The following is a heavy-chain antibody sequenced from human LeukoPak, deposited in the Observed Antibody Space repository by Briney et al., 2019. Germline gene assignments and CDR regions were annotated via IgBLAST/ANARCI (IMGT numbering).Heavy chain of an antibody. CDR2: IKQDGSEK. Sequence: GGSLRLSCAASGFTFSSYWMSWVRQAPGKGLEWVANIKQDGSEKYYMDSVKGRFTISRDNAKNSLYLQMNSLRAEDTAVYYCARTQSDYVRYYYYMDVWGKGTTVTVSS. V-gene: IGHV3-7*01. CDR1: GFTFSSYW. J-gene: IGHJ6*03. CDR3: ARTQSDYVRYYYYMDV. D-gene: IGHD4-17*01.